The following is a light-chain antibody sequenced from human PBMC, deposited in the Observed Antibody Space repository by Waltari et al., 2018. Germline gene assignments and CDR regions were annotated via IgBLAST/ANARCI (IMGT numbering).Light chain of an antibody. CDR1: QTITGSW. CDR2: GAS. Sequence: EIVLTQSPGTLSVSPGERVTVSCRASQTITGSWLTWYHQKPGQAPRLLIYGASNRAPGIPERFSGSGSGTDFTLTISRLEPEDSAVYYCQQYDGSVVTFGGGTKVEIK. J-gene: IGKJ4*01. V-gene: IGKV3-20*01. CDR3: QQYDGSVVT.